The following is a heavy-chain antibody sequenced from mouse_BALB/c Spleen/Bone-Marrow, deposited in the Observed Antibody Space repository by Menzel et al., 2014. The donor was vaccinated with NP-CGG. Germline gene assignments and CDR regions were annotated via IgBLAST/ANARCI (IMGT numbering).Heavy chain of an antibody. CDR3: ARNFYGSAYFDF. J-gene: IGHJ2*01. D-gene: IGHD1-1*01. CDR2: ISTYSGNT. CDR1: GYKFTDYA. V-gene: IGHV1-67*01. Sequence: QAQLQQPGPELGSPGVSVKISCKGSGYKFTDYAMHWVKQSHAKSLEWIGLISTYSGNTHYNQKFKGKATMTVDKSSSTAYMELARLTSDDSAIYYCARNFYGSAYFDFWGQTSTTTVSS.